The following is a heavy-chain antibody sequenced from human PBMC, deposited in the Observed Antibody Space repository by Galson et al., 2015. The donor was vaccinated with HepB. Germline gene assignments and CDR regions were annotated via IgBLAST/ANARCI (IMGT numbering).Heavy chain of an antibody. J-gene: IGHJ5*02. V-gene: IGHV1-8*01. CDR1: GYTFTSFD. CDR3: ARGSSILVGESQFDP. CDR2: MNPNSGQT. Sequence: SVKVSCKASGYTFTSFDINWLRQATGQGLEWMGWMNPNSGQTGYAQKLQGRVTMTRNTSITTAYMELSSLRSEDTAVYYCARGSSILVGESQFDPWGQGTLVTVSS. D-gene: IGHD2-15*01.